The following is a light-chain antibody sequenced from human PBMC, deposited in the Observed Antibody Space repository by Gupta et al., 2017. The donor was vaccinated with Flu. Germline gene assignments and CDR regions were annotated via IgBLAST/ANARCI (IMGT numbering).Light chain of an antibody. CDR1: QGISTY. CDR2: AAS. CDR3: QQFMSFPLT. Sequence: DIQLTQSPSFLSATVGDRVTITCRASQGISTYLAWHQQKPGKAPKLLIYAASTMQSGVPSRFSGSGSGTEFTLTISSLQPEDCATYYCQQFMSFPLTFGQGTRLDVK. J-gene: IGKJ5*01. V-gene: IGKV1-9*01.